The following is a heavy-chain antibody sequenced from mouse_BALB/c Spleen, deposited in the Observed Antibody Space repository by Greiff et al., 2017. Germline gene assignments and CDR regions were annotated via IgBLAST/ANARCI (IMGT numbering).Heavy chain of an antibody. CDR1: GFNIKDTY. CDR3: AREGTVVDAMDY. J-gene: IGHJ4*01. Sequence: DVKLVESGAELVKPGASVKLSCTASGFNIKDTYMHWVKQRPEQGLEWIGRIDPANGNTKYDPKFQGKATITADTSSNTAYLQLSSLTSEDTAVYYCAREGTVVDAMDYWGQGTSVTVSS. D-gene: IGHD1-1*01. V-gene: IGHV14-3*02. CDR2: IDPANGNT.